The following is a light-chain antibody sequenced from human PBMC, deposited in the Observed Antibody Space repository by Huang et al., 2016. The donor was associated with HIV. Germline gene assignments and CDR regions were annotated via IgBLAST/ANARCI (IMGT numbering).Light chain of an antibody. J-gene: IGKJ4*01. CDR2: WAS. Sequence: DIVMTQSPDSLAVSLGERATITCKSSQRLFYNSNKNNYLAWFQQNPRQPPKLLIYWASARESGVHDRFNGSGSGTEFTFTISRLQAEDVAVYYCQKDYKTPLTFGGGTKVEIK. CDR1: QRLFYNSNKNNY. CDR3: QKDYKTPLT. V-gene: IGKV4-1*01.